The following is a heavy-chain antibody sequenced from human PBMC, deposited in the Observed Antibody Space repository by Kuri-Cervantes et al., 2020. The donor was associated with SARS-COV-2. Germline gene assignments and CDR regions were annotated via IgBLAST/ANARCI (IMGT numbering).Heavy chain of an antibody. CDR3: ARSPLWRFPSVCYFDY. D-gene: IGHD1-1*01. V-gene: IGHV4-39*01. CDR1: GGSISSSSYY. CDR2: IYYSGST. J-gene: IGHJ4*02. Sequence: SETLSLTCTVSGGSISSSSYYWGWIRQPPGKGLEWIGSIYYSGSTYYNPSLKSRVTISVDTSKNQFSLKLSSVTAADTAVYYCARSPLWRFPSVCYFDYWGQGTLVTVSS.